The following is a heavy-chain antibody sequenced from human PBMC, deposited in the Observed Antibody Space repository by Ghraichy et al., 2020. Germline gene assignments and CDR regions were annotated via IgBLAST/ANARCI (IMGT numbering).Heavy chain of an antibody. D-gene: IGHD3-22*01. CDR2: INGCGSST. Sequence: GGSLRLSCAASAFTFSSYAMTWVRQAPGKGLEWVSTINGCGSSTYYTDSVKGRFTISRDNSKNTLYLQMNSLRAEDTAVYYCAIDRDYYDSIGYYFNAVDIWGQGTLVTVSS. J-gene: IGHJ3*02. V-gene: IGHV3-23*01. CDR1: AFTFSSYA. CDR3: AIDRDYYDSIGYYFNAVDI.